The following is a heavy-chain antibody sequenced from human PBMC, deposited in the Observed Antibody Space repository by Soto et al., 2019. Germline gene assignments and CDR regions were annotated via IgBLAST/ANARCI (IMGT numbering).Heavy chain of an antibody. CDR3: AQSGTSGVVAATFDY. CDR1: GFTFDDYA. D-gene: IGHD2-15*01. V-gene: IGHV3-9*01. Sequence: GGSLRLSCAASGFTFDDYAMHWVRQAPGKGLEWVSGISWNSGSIGYADSVKGRFTISRDNAKNSLYLQMNSLRAEDTALYYCAQSGTSGVVAATFDYWGQGTLVTVSS. J-gene: IGHJ4*02. CDR2: ISWNSGSI.